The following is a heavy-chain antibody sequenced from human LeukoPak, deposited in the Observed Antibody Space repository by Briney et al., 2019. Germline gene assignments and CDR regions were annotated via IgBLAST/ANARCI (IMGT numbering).Heavy chain of an antibody. V-gene: IGHV4-38-2*02. CDR2: IYHSGTT. J-gene: IGHJ5*02. Sequence: SETLSLTCSVSGYSISSGYYWGWIRQPPGKGLEWIGTIYHSGTTFYNPSLQSRVTVSLDTSKNQFSLKLSSVTAADTAMYYCAREVRSAWASFDPWGQGTLVTVSS. CDR3: AREVRSAWASFDP. D-gene: IGHD1-26*01. CDR1: GYSISSGYY.